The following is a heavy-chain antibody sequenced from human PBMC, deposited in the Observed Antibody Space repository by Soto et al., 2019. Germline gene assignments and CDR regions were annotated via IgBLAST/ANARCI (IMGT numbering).Heavy chain of an antibody. CDR3: ATKPRGPYHAVMDH. J-gene: IGHJ4*02. V-gene: IGHV3-NL1*01. CDR1: GITISSYW. Sequence: GSLRPSCAASGITISSYWLHWVRQAPGKGLEWFSVVSNGGGSADYADTVKGRSTRSRDKYKNTLFLQKTSVRAEDKAGSFGATKPRGPYHAVMDHWGQGALVTVYS. D-gene: IGHD3-10*01. CDR2: VSNGGGSA.